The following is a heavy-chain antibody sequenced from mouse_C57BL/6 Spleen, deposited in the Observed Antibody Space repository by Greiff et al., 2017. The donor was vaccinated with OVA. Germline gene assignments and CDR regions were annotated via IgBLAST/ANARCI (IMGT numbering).Heavy chain of an antibody. V-gene: IGHV5-4*01. D-gene: IGHD2-4*01. J-gene: IGHJ4*01. Sequence: EVMLVESGGGLVKPGGSLKLSCAASGFTFSSYAMSWVRQTPEKRLEWVATISDGGSYTYYPDNVKGRFTISRDNAKNNLYLQMSHLKSEDTAMYYCARDVYDYDDYAMDYWGQGTSVTVSS. CDR1: GFTFSSYA. CDR2: ISDGGSYT. CDR3: ARDVYDYDDYAMDY.